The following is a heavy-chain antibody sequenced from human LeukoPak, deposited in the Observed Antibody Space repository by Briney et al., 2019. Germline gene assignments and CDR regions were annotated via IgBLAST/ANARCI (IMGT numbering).Heavy chain of an antibody. CDR3: ARQGVDTAMVSMDV. J-gene: IGHJ6*03. CDR1: GFTVSSNY. V-gene: IGHV3-66*04. CDR2: IYTGGST. D-gene: IGHD5-18*01. Sequence: GGSLRLSCAASGFTVSSNYMSWVRQAPGKGLEWVSVIYTGGSTYYADSVKGRFTISRDNSKNTLYLQMNSLRAEDTAVYYCARQGVDTAMVSMDVWGKGTTVTVSS.